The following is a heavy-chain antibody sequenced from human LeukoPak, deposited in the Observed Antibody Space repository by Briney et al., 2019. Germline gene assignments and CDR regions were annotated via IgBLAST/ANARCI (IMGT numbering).Heavy chain of an antibody. CDR3: ASEAYCSGGRCSVPRVAS. V-gene: IGHV1-2*02. J-gene: IGHJ4*02. Sequence: ASLRVSCKASGYTFTAYYMHWVRQAPGQGLEWMGWIDSKNGDTKSAQKFQSRLIITRDTSIGIAYMELRSLISDDTAVYYCASEAYCSGGRCSVPRVASWGQGTPVTVSS. CDR1: GYTFTAYY. CDR2: IDSKNGDT. D-gene: IGHD2-15*01.